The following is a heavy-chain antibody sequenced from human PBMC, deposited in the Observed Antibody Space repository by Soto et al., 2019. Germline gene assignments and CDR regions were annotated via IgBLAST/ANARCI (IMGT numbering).Heavy chain of an antibody. CDR1: GYSFTDYY. J-gene: IGHJ4*02. CDR3: SRESPHTFFFDY. D-gene: IGHD3-16*01. V-gene: IGHV1-46*03. CDR2: IKLSGGGST. Sequence: QVQVEQSGAEVKEPGASVKVSCKASGYSFTDYYIHWVRQAPGQGLEWMGVIKLSGGGSTTFAQKFQGRVTLTGATSTATVYMELSSLRSEDTAVYYCSRESPHTFFFDYWGQGTLVTISS.